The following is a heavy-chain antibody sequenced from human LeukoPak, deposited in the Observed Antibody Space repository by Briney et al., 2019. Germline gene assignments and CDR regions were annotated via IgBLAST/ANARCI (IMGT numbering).Heavy chain of an antibody. D-gene: IGHD3-10*01. CDR3: AKGRVSDY. CDR1: GFTFSTYA. Sequence: GGSLRLSCAASGFTFSTYAMSWVRQAPGRGREWVSAISGSGGSTYYADSVKGRFTISRDNSKNTLYLQMNSLRAEDTAIYYCAKGRVSDYWGQGTLVTVSS. V-gene: IGHV3-23*01. CDR2: ISGSGGST. J-gene: IGHJ4*02.